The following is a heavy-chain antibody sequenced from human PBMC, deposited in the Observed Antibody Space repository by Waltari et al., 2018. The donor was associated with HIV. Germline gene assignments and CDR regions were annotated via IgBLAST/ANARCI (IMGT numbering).Heavy chain of an antibody. D-gene: IGHD3-10*01. CDR1: GFTFSNFW. V-gene: IGHV3-74*01. CDR3: ARRHATEGVLDL. Sequence: EVQLLESGGGLVQPGGSLRLSCAASGFTFSNFWMHWVRQVPGKGPVWILRLKGDGTTNLYADAVKGRFTISRDNTRDALYLQMNSLRAEDTAVYYCARRHATEGVLDLWGRGTLVTVSS. J-gene: IGHJ2*01. CDR2: LKGDGTTN.